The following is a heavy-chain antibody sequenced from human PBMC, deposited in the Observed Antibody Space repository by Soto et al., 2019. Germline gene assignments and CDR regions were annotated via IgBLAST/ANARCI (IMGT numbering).Heavy chain of an antibody. Sequence: QVQLQESGPGLVKPSGTLSLTCAVSGGSISSTNWWSWARQPPGKGLEWIGEIYHSGGTNYNPYLRMRVTISADKCKNQFYLKPSSVTAADTAVYCCARRLSTLSRLDYWGQGTLVTVSS. CDR1: GGSISSTNW. J-gene: IGHJ4*02. V-gene: IGHV4-4*01. CDR2: IYHSGGT. CDR3: ARRLSTLSRLDY. D-gene: IGHD3-16*02.